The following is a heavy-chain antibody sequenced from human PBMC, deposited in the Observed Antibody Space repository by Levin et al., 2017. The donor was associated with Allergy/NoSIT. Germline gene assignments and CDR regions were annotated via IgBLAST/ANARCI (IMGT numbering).Heavy chain of an antibody. CDR1: GFTFSSYA. Sequence: PGGSLRLSCAASGFTFSSYAMSWVRQAPGKGLEWVSAISGSGGSTYYADSVKGRFTISRDNSKNTLYLQMNSLRAEDTAVYYCAKGGYYDILTGYYRPADYWGQGTLVTVSS. CDR2: ISGSGGST. D-gene: IGHD3-9*01. J-gene: IGHJ4*02. V-gene: IGHV3-23*01. CDR3: AKGGYYDILTGYYRPADY.